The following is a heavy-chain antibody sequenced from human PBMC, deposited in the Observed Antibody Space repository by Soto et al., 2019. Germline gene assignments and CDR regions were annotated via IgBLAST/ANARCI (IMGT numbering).Heavy chain of an antibody. CDR2: IYYSGST. CDR3: ARLAGYSYGSNWFDP. Sequence: TSETLSLTCTVSGGSISSYYWSWIRQPPGKGLEWIGYIYYSGSTNYNPSLKSRVTISVDTSKNQFSLKLSSVTAADTAAYYCARLAGYSYGSNWFDPWGQGTLVTVSS. V-gene: IGHV4-59*01. CDR1: GGSISSYY. J-gene: IGHJ5*02. D-gene: IGHD5-18*01.